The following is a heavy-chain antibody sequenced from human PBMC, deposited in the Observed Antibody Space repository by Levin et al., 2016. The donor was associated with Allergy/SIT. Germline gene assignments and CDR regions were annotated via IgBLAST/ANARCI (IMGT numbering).Heavy chain of an antibody. CDR1: GFTFSSYW. J-gene: IGHJ6*02. V-gene: IGHV3-74*01. CDR3: ARDIVVVPAATGDYYYGMDV. CDR2: INSDGSST. Sequence: LTCAAAGFTFSSYWMHWVRQAPGKGLVWVSRINSDGSSTSYADSVKGRFTISRDNAKNTLYLQMNSLRAEDTAVYYCARDIVVVPAATGDYYYGMDVWGQGTTVTVSS. D-gene: IGHD2-2*01.